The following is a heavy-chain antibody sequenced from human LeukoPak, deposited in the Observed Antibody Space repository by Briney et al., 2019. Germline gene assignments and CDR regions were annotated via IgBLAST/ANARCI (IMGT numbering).Heavy chain of an antibody. Sequence: SETLSLTCTVSGGSISSGGYYWSWIRQHPGKGLEWIGYIYYSGSTYYNPSLKSRVTISVDTSKNQLSLKLSSVTAADTAVYYCAREVGRTYYYDSSPFDPWGQGTLVTVSS. V-gene: IGHV4-31*03. CDR1: GGSISSGGYY. D-gene: IGHD3-22*01. J-gene: IGHJ5*02. CDR3: AREVGRTYYYDSSPFDP. CDR2: IYYSGST.